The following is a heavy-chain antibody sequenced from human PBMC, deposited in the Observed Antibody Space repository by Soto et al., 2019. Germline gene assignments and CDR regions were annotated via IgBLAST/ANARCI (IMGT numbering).Heavy chain of an antibody. CDR3: AATGGNYFGLDV. D-gene: IGHD2-8*02. V-gene: IGHV1-18*01. CDR1: DNTFTHYG. J-gene: IGHJ6*02. CDR2: ISGYNGNT. Sequence: ASVKVSCKSSDNTFTHYGINWVRKAPGQGLEWMGWISGYNGNTKYAQRFQDRVPMTADTSTRTAFMEVRSLTSDDTGVYFCAATGGNYFGLDVWGQGTTVTVYS.